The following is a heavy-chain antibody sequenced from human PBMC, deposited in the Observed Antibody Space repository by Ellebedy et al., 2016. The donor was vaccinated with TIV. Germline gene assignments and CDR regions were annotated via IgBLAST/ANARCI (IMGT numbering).Heavy chain of an antibody. V-gene: IGHV3-30*18. CDR3: AKEATVRKSSYFDY. CDR1: GFTFSDYG. Sequence: GESLKISCEASGFTFSDYGMQWVRQAPGKGLEWVAVIAHDGSREYYADSVKGRFTITRDNSKNTMSLQMDSRRGEDTAVYYCAKEATVRKSSYFDYWGQGNLVTVSS. D-gene: IGHD4-17*01. CDR2: IAHDGSRE. J-gene: IGHJ4*02.